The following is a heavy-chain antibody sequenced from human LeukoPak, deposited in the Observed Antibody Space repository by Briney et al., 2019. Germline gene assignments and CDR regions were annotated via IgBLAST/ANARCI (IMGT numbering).Heavy chain of an antibody. CDR2: IYYSGNT. V-gene: IGHV4-59*01. J-gene: IGHJ4*02. CDR1: GGSISSYY. D-gene: IGHD2-2*01. Sequence: PSETLSLTCTVSGGSISSYYWSWIRQPPGKGLEWIGYIYYSGNTNYNPSLKSRLTISVATSKNQFSLKLSSVTAADTAVYYCARGLPGAVGAADYWGQGTPVTVSS. CDR3: ARGLPGAVGAADY.